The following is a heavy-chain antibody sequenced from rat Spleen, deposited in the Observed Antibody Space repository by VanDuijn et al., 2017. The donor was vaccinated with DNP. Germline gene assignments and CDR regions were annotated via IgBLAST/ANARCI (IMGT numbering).Heavy chain of an antibody. V-gene: IGHV5-31*01. J-gene: IGHJ2*01. CDR3: SKESVDY. CDR1: GFIFSNYW. Sequence: EVQLVESGGGPVQPGRSLKLSCVASGFIFSNYWMTWIRQAPGKGLEWVASITNSGDNIYYSDSVKGRFSISRDNAKSTLYLQMNSLRSEDTATYYCSKESVDYWGQRVMVTVSS. CDR2: ITNSGDNI.